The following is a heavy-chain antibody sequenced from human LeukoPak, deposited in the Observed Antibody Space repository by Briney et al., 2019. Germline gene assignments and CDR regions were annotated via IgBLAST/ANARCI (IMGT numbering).Heavy chain of an antibody. V-gene: IGHV4-59*08. J-gene: IGHJ5*02. Sequence: TPSETLSLTCTVSGGSISSYYWSWIRQPPGKGLEWIGYIYYSGSTNYNPSLKSRVTISVDTSKNQFSLKLSSVTAADTAVYYCARLSLGVRGVIDWFDPWGQGTLVTVSS. CDR2: IYYSGST. CDR1: GGSISSYY. CDR3: ARLSLGVRGVIDWFDP. D-gene: IGHD3-10*01.